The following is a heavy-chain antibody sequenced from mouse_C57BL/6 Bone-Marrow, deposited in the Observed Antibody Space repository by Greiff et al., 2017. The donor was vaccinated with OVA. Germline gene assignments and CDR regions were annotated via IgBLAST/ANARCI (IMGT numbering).Heavy chain of an antibody. V-gene: IGHV1-55*01. CDR3: ARRDTTVVARSDY. J-gene: IGHJ2*01. CDR2: IYPGSGST. Sequence: QVQLQQPGAELVKPGASVKMSCKASGYTFTSYWITWVKQRPGQGLEWIGDIYPGSGSTNYNEKFKSKATLTVDTSSSTAYMQLSSLTSEDSAVYYCARRDTTVVARSDYWGQGTTLTVSS. CDR1: GYTFTSYW. D-gene: IGHD1-1*01.